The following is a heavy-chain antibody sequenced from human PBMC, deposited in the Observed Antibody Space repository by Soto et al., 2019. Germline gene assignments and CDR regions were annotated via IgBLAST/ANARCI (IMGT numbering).Heavy chain of an antibody. J-gene: IGHJ3*02. CDR1: GFPFSSYT. D-gene: IGHD4-17*01. V-gene: IGHV3-23*01. Sequence: PGGSLRLSCTASGFPFSSYTMHWLRRAPGKGLEWVSAISGSGSTTYYADSVKGRFTISRDNSINRLYLQMNSLRTEDTAVYYCAHPRGYGVFDAYDIWGQGAMVTV. CDR2: ISGSGSTT. CDR3: AHPRGYGVFDAYDI.